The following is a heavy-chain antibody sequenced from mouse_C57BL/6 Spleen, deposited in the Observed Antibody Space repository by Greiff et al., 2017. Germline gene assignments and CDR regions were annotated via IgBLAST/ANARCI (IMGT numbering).Heavy chain of an antibody. Sequence: QVQLQQPGAELVRPGSSVKLSCKASGYTFTSYWMHWVKQRPIQGLEWIGNIDPSDSETHYNQKFKDKATLTVDNSSSTAYMQLSSLTSEDSAVYYCARSTMVFPMDYWGQGTSVTVSS. CDR3: ARSTMVFPMDY. CDR1: GYTFTSYW. CDR2: IDPSDSET. V-gene: IGHV1-52*01. D-gene: IGHD2-1*01. J-gene: IGHJ4*01.